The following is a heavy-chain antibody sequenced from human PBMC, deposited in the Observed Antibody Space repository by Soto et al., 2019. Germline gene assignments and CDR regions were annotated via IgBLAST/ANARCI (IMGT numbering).Heavy chain of an antibody. CDR1: GFTFSSYG. J-gene: IGHJ6*02. CDR2: ISYDGSNK. D-gene: IGHD2-2*01. V-gene: IGHV3-30*18. Sequence: QVQLVESGGGVVQPGRSLRLSCAASGFTFSSYGMHWVRQAPGKGLEWVAVISYDGSNKYYADSVKGRFTISRDNSKNTLYLQMNRLRAEDTAVYYCAKDETAYCSSTSCYAPGMDVWGQGTTVTVSS. CDR3: AKDETAYCSSTSCYAPGMDV.